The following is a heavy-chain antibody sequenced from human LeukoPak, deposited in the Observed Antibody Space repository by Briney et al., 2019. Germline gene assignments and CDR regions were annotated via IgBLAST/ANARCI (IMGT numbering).Heavy chain of an antibody. D-gene: IGHD6-19*01. Sequence: SETLSLTCAVYGGSFSGYSWTWIRQPPGKGLEWIGEINHSGTTGYNPSLKSRVTISIDTSKNQFSLKLSSVTAADTAVYYCARVGYVSAWYPFDYWGQGTPVIVSS. V-gene: IGHV4-34*01. CDR2: INHSGTT. CDR3: ARVGYVSAWYPFDY. CDR1: GGSFSGYS. J-gene: IGHJ4*02.